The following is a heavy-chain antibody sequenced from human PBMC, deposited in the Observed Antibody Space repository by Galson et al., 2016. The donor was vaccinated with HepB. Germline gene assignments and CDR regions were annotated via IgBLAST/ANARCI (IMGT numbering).Heavy chain of an antibody. Sequence: QSGAEVKKPGESLTISCKGSGYSFTTNLIGWVRQMPGKGLGWMGIISPRDSDTRYSPSLQGQVTISVDKSISTAYLHWSSLEASDTAMYYCARRGEKSKTFGYWGQGTLVTVSS. CDR3: ARRGEKSKTFGY. CDR1: GYSFTTNL. CDR2: ISPRDSDT. J-gene: IGHJ4*02. D-gene: IGHD3-16*01. V-gene: IGHV5-51*01.